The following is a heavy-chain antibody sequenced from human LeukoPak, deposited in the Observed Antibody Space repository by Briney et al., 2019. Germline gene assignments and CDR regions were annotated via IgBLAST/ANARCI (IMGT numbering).Heavy chain of an antibody. V-gene: IGHV4-39*01. J-gene: IGHJ5*02. D-gene: IGHD6-13*01. CDR1: GGSISSSSYY. CDR3: ARPQITAAGLYNWFDP. CDR2: IYYSGST. Sequence: SETLSLTCTVSGGSISSSSYYWGWIRQPPGKGLEWIGSIYYSGSTYYNPSLKSRVTISVDTSKNQFSLKLSSVTAADTAVYYCARPQITAAGLYNWFDPWGQGTLVTVSS.